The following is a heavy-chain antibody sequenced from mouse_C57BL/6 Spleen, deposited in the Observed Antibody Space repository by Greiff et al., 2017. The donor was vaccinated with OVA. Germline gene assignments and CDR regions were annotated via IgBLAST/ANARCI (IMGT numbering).Heavy chain of an antibody. CDR2: IYPGSGNT. J-gene: IGHJ4*01. V-gene: IGHV1-76*01. CDR3: ARCQTAQATFAMDY. CDR1: GYTFTDYY. D-gene: IGHD3-2*02. Sequence: LVESGAELVRPGASVKLSCKASGYTFTDYYINWVKQRPGQGLEWIARIYPGSGNTYYNEKLKGKATLTAEKSSSTAYMQLSSLTSEDSAVYFCARCQTAQATFAMDYWGQGTSVTVSS.